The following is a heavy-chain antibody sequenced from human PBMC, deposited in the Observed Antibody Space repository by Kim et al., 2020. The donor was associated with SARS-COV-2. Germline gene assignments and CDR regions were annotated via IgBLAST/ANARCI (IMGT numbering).Heavy chain of an antibody. D-gene: IGHD5-12*01. Sequence: YAQKFQGRVTMTRNTSISTAYMELSSLRSEDTAVYYCAAGGMWVATTIDYWGQGTLVTVSS. V-gene: IGHV1-8*01. J-gene: IGHJ4*02. CDR3: AAGGMWVATTIDY.